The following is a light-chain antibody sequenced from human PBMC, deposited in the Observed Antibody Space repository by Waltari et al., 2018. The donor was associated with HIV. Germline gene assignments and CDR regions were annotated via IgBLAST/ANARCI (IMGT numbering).Light chain of an antibody. V-gene: IGLV3-21*02. CDR1: NIGGKR. J-gene: IGLJ2*01. Sequence: SYVLTPPPSASVAPGQAARITFGGDNIGGKRVNWHQLKPGQAPVLVVYDDKDRPSGIPERFSGSNSGNTATLIIRRVEVGDEADYYCQVWDSATDHVVFGGGTKVTVL. CDR2: DDK. CDR3: QVWDSATDHVV.